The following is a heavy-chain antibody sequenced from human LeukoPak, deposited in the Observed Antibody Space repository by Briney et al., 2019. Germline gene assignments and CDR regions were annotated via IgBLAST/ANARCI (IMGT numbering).Heavy chain of an antibody. CDR1: GGTFSSYA. Sequence: SVKVSCKASGGTFSSYAISWVRQAPGQGLEWMGGIIPIFGTANYAQKFQGRVTITTDESTSTAYMELGSLRSKDTAVYYCASVGTTSDYYYYMDVWGKGTTVTVPS. V-gene: IGHV1-69*05. CDR3: ASVGTTSDYYYYMDV. J-gene: IGHJ6*03. CDR2: IIPIFGTA. D-gene: IGHD1-26*01.